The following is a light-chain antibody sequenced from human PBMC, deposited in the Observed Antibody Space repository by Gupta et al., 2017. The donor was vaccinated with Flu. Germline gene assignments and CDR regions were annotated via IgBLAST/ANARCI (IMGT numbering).Light chain of an antibody. Sequence: SSLYASVGDRVTSTCRARQSIYTYLHWYQQKQREPPNLLIYASSNWENGVQSRFSGSGFGKDLALTISRRQPEEIATYFCHQSYSFFPLTFGGGTKVNIK. J-gene: IGKJ4*01. CDR1: QSIYTY. CDR2: ASS. CDR3: HQSYSFFPLT. V-gene: IGKV1-39*01.